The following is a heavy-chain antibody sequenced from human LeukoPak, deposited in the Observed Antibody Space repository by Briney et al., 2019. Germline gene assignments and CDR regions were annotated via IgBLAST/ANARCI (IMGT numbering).Heavy chain of an antibody. CDR1: GGSIGSFY. V-gene: IGHV4-59*12. D-gene: IGHD1-1*01. Sequence: PSEILSLTCTVSGGSIGSFYWNWIRQPPGKGLEWIGYVYSSGNTNYNPSLKSRVIISVDTSKNQFSLKLSSVTAADTAVYYCARDRGTWNDDGFDYWGQGTLVTVSS. CDR3: ARDRGTWNDDGFDY. J-gene: IGHJ4*02. CDR2: VYSSGNT.